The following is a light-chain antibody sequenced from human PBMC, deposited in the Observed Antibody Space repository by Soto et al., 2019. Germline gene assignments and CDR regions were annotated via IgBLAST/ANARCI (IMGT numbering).Light chain of an antibody. CDR3: AAWDDSLSGRV. V-gene: IGLV2-14*01. CDR2: EVS. Sequence: QSALTQPASVSGSPGQSITISCTGTSSDVGAYNYVSWYQQHPGRAPKLMIYEVSNRPSGVSNRFSGSKSGNTASLNISGLQAEDEADYYCAAWDDSLSGRVFGGGTKLTVL. J-gene: IGLJ2*01. CDR1: SSDVGAYNY.